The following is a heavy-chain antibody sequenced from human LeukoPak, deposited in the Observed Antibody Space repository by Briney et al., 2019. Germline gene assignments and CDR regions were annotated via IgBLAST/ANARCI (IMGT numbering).Heavy chain of an antibody. CDR1: GFTFSNYV. J-gene: IGHJ4*02. D-gene: IGHD2-2*01. CDR3: AKAYGYCTTTSCSHEEFDY. Sequence: AGSLRLSCAASGFTFSNYVLHWVRQPPAKGLHWVAVISYVGSYKYYADCEHVRFAIPRDNSKHTLYLQMNSLRAEDTAVYYCAKAYGYCTTTSCSHEEFDYWGQGTLVSVSS. V-gene: IGHV3-30*18. CDR2: ISYVGSYK.